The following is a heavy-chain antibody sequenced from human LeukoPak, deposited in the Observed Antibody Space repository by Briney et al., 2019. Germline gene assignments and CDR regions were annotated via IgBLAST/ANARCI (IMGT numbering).Heavy chain of an antibody. J-gene: IGHJ4*02. CDR2: INSDGSST. CDR3: AREPSGLYYFDY. CDR1: GFTVSSNY. D-gene: IGHD3-10*01. V-gene: IGHV3-74*01. Sequence: GGSLRLSCAASGFTVSSNYMSWVRQAPGKGLVWVSRINSDGSSTSYADSVKGRFTISRDNAKNTLYLQMNSLRAEGTAVYYCAREPSGLYYFDYWGQGTLVTVSS.